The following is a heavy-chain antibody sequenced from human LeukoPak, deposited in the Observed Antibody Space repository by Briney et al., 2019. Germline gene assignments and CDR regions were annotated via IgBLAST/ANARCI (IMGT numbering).Heavy chain of an antibody. J-gene: IGHJ3*02. V-gene: IGHV3-53*01. CDR2: IYSGGST. CDR3: ARDLTYAFDI. CDR1: GFTVSNNY. Sequence: AGGPLSLSCATSGFTVSNNYMSGVRPAPGEGLEWVSVIYSGGSTYYAESVQGRFTISRDNSKNTLYLQMNSLRSEDTAVYYCARDLTYAFDIWGQGTMVTVSS.